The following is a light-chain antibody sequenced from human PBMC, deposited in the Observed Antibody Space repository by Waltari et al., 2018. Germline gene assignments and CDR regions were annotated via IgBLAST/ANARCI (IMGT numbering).Light chain of an antibody. V-gene: IGLV3-25*03. Sequence: SYELTQPPSVSVSPGQTARITCSGDALPNQYAYWNHQKPGQAPMLLIFKDTDRPSGIPERFSGSSSGTTVTLTISGVQTEDEADYYCQSADSSGTYPSVFGGGTKLTVL. CDR1: ALPNQY. J-gene: IGLJ3*02. CDR3: QSADSSGTYPSV. CDR2: KDT.